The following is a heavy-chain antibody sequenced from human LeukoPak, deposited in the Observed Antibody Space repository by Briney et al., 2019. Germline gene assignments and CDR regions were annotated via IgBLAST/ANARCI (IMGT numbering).Heavy chain of an antibody. V-gene: IGHV4-30-2*01. Sequence: SQTLSLTCAVSGGSISSGGYSWSWIRQPPGKGLEWIGYIYHSGSTYYNPSLKSRVTISVDRSKNQFSLELSSVTAADTAVYYCAREISIAAAAYFDYWGQGTLVTVSS. J-gene: IGHJ4*02. CDR1: GGSISSGGYS. D-gene: IGHD6-13*01. CDR3: AREISIAAAAYFDY. CDR2: IYHSGST.